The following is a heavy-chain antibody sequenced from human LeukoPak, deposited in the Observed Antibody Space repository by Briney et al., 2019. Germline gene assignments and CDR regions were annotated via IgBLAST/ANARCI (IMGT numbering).Heavy chain of an antibody. CDR3: ARDLATTVTPTGWFDP. J-gene: IGHJ5*02. Sequence: PGGSLRLSCAASGFTFSSYSMNWVRQAPGKGLEWVSSISSSSSYIYYADSVKGRFTIFRDNAKNSLYLQMNSLRAEDTAVYYCARDLATTVTPTGWFDPWGQGTLVTVSS. D-gene: IGHD4-17*01. V-gene: IGHV3-21*01. CDR2: ISSSSSYI. CDR1: GFTFSSYS.